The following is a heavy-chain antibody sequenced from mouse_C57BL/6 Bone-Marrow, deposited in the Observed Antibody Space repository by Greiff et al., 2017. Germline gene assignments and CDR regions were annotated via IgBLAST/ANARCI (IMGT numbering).Heavy chain of an antibody. CDR3: ARITPWFAY. J-gene: IGHJ3*01. CDR2: INPNNGGT. Sequence: VLLKESGPELVKPGASVKIPCKASGYTFTDYNMDWVKQSHGKSLEWIGDINPNNGGTIYNQKFKGKATLTVDKSSSTAYMELRSLTSEDTAVYYCARITPWFAYWGQGTLVTVSA. CDR1: GYTFTDYN. V-gene: IGHV1-18*01. D-gene: IGHD1-1*01.